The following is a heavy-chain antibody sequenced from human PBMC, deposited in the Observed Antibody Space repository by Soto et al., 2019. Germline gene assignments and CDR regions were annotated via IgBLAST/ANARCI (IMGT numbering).Heavy chain of an antibody. CDR2: MNPNSGNT. CDR1: GYTFTSYD. J-gene: IGHJ6*02. D-gene: IGHD7-27*01. CDR3: ASLPWANYYYSGMDV. V-gene: IGHV1-8*01. Sequence: QVQLVQSGAEVKKPGASVKVSCKASGYTFTSYDINWVRQATGQGLEWMGWMNPNSGNTGYAQKFQGRVTMTRNTSISTAYMELSSLRAEDTAVYYCASLPWANYYYSGMDVWGQGTTVTVSS.